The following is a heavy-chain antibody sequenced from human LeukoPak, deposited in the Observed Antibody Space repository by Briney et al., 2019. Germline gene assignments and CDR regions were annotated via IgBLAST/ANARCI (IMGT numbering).Heavy chain of an antibody. CDR2: IKQDGSEK. CDR1: GFTFSSYS. D-gene: IGHD3-10*01. J-gene: IGHJ6*02. CDR3: ARWAGVSSFYYYYGMDV. V-gene: IGHV3-7*01. Sequence: PGGSLRLSCAASGFTFSSYSMTWVRQAPGKGLEWVANIKQDGSEKYYVDSVKGRFTISRDNAKNSLYLQMNSLRAEDTAVYYCARWAGVSSFYYYYGMDVWGQGTTVTVSS.